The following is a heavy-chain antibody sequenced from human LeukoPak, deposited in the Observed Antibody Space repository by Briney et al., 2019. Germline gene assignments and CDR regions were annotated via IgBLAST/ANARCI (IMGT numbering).Heavy chain of an antibody. Sequence: PGRSLRLSCAASGFTFSSYAMHWVRQAPGKGLEWVAVISYDGSNKYYADSVKGRFTISRDNSKNTLYLQMNSLRAEDTAVYYWARNLFNSFGPMDGWGQGTTVTVSS. J-gene: IGHJ6*02. CDR1: GFTFSSYA. V-gene: IGHV3-30-3*01. CDR3: ARNLFNSFGPMDG. D-gene: IGHD2/OR15-2a*01. CDR2: ISYDGSNK.